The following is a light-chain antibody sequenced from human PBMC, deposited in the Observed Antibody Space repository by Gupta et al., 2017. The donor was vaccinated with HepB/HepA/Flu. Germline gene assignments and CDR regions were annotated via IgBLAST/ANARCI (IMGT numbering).Light chain of an antibody. CDR2: GAS. Sequence: VLTPSPGPLSLSPGERATLPCRASQSVSSSDLAWYQQKPGQAPRLLIDGASSRATGIPDRFSGSGSGTDFTLTISRLEPEDFAVYYCQQYCSSFWRFGQGTKVEIK. J-gene: IGKJ1*01. V-gene: IGKV3-20*01. CDR1: QSVSSSD. CDR3: QQYCSSFWR.